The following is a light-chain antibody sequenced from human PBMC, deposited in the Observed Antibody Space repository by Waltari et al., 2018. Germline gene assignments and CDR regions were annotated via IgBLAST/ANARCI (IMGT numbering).Light chain of an antibody. J-gene: IGLJ2*01. V-gene: IGLV1-47*01. CDR3: AAWDDSLSGVV. CDR2: RNN. CDR1: SSNTGSTY. Sequence: QSVLTQPPSASGTPGQRVTISCSGSSSNTGSTYVYWYQQLPGTAPKLLIYRNNQRPSGVPDRFSGSKSGTSASLAISGLRSEDEADYYCAAWDDSLSGVVFGGGTKLTVL.